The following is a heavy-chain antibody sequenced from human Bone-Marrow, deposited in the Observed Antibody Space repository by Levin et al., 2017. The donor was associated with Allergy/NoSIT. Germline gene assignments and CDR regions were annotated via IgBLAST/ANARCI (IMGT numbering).Heavy chain of an antibody. Sequence: PGGSLRLSCAASGFTFSDYYMSWIRQAPGKGLEWVSYISSSGSTIYYADSVKGRFTISRDNAKNSLYLQMNSLRAEDTAVYYCARDRFRGNMRQWLVLDYWGQGTLVTVSS. J-gene: IGHJ4*02. D-gene: IGHD6-19*01. V-gene: IGHV3-11*01. CDR3: ARDRFRGNMRQWLVLDY. CDR1: GFTFSDYY. CDR2: ISSSGSTI.